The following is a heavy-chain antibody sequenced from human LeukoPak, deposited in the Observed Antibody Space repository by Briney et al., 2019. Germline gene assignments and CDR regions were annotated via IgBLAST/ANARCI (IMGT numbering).Heavy chain of an antibody. Sequence: SETLSLTCAVSGYSISSGYYWGWIRQPPGKGLEWIGSICHSGSTYYNPSLKSRVTISVDTSKNQFSLKLSSVTAADTAVYYCARLDCSSTSCYTGMAWFDPWGQGTLVTVSS. CDR2: ICHSGST. CDR1: GYSISSGYY. J-gene: IGHJ5*02. D-gene: IGHD2-2*02. V-gene: IGHV4-38-2*01. CDR3: ARLDCSSTSCYTGMAWFDP.